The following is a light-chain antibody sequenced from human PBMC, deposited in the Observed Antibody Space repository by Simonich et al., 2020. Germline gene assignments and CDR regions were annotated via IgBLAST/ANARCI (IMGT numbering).Light chain of an antibody. CDR2: DVR. Sequence: QSALTQPRSVSGSPGQSVTISCTGTSSDVGGYNYVSWYQQHPGKAPKLMIYDVRKRPSGVPERFSGSKSGNTASLTISGLQAEDEADYYCCSYAGSYTFEVFGGGTKLTVL. V-gene: IGLV2-11*01. J-gene: IGLJ3*02. CDR3: CSYAGSYTFEV. CDR1: SSDVGGYNY.